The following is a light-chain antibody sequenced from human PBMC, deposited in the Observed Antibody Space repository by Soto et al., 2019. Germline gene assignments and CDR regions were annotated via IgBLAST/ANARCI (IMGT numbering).Light chain of an antibody. J-gene: IGLJ1*01. V-gene: IGLV2-23*02. CDR1: SSDVGSYNL. CDR2: EVI. Sequence: QSVLTQPASVSGSPGQSITISCTGTSSDVGSYNLVSWYQQHPGKAPKLMIYEVIKRPSGVSNRFSGSKSGNTASLTISGLQAEDEADYYCCSYAGSSTFVVFGTGTKVTV. CDR3: CSYAGSSTFVV.